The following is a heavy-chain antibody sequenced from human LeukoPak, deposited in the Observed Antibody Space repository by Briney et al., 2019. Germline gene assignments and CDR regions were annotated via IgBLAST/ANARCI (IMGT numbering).Heavy chain of an antibody. CDR2: ITGSGGTT. CDR1: GFTFSSYA. J-gene: IGHJ6*02. V-gene: IGHV3-23*01. D-gene: IGHD6-13*01. Sequence: PGGSLRLSCAASGFTFSSYAMSWVRQAPGRGLEWVSAITGSGGTTYYADSVKGRFTISRDKSKNTLYLQMNSLRAEDMAVYYCAKPKAAAKFYYGMDVWGQGTTVTVSS. CDR3: AKPKAAAKFYYGMDV.